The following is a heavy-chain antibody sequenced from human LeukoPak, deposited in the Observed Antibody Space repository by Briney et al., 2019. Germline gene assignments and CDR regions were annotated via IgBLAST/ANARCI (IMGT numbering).Heavy chain of an antibody. CDR3: ARRGSYFEFDY. CDR1: GFTFSRYW. V-gene: IGHV3-7*01. Sequence: GGSLRLSCAAPGFTFSRYWMTWVRQAPGQGLEWVANIKQDGSEKWYVDSVKGRFTISRDTAKNSLYLQMNSLRVEDTAVYYCARRGSYFEFDYWGQGTLVTVSS. D-gene: IGHD1-26*01. CDR2: IKQDGSEK. J-gene: IGHJ4*02.